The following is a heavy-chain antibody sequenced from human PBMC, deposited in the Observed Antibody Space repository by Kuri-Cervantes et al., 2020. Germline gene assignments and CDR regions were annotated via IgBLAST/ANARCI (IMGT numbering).Heavy chain of an antibody. D-gene: IGHD6-13*01. J-gene: IGHJ6*02. Sequence: GESLKISCAASGFTFSSYAMHWVRQAPGKGLEYVSAISSNGGSTYYANSVKGRFTISRDNSKNTLYLQMNSLRAEDTAVYYCAKDPQGRGFPSSWYPGNYYYGMDVWGQGTTVTVSS. CDR1: GFTFSSYA. V-gene: IGHV3-64*01. CDR2: ISSNGGST. CDR3: AKDPQGRGFPSSWYPGNYYYGMDV.